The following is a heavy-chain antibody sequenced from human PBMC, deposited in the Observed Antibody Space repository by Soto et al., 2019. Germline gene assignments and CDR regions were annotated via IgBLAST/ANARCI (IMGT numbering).Heavy chain of an antibody. CDR3: ARSKRSYDILTGYYLGAFDI. J-gene: IGHJ3*02. CDR1: GFSVSSYW. Sequence: GGSLRLSCAASGFSVSSYWMSWVRQAPGKGLEWVANIKQDGSEKYYVDSVKGRFTISRDNAKNSLYLQMNSLRAEDTAVYYCARSKRSYDILTGYYLGAFDIWGQGTMVTVSS. CDR2: IKQDGSEK. D-gene: IGHD3-9*01. V-gene: IGHV3-7*01.